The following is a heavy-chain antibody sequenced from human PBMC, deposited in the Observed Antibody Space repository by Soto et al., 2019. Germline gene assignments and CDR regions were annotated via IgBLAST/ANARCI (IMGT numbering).Heavy chain of an antibody. CDR3: ARQGAMVHSQGMDV. J-gene: IGHJ6*02. Sequence: QVQLQQWGAGLLKPSETLSLTCAVYGGSFSGYYWSWIRQPPGKGLEWIGEINHSGSTNYNPSLKSRVTIAVDTSKNQFSLQLSSVTAADTAVYYCARQGAMVHSQGMDVWGQGTTVTVSS. CDR1: GGSFSGYY. D-gene: IGHD5-18*01. V-gene: IGHV4-34*01. CDR2: INHSGST.